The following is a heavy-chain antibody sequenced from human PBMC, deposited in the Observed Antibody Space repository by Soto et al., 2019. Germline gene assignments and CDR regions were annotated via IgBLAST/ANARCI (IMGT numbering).Heavy chain of an antibody. CDR2: ISYDGSNK. V-gene: IGHV3-30*18. Sequence: QVQLVESGGGVVQPGRSLRLSCAASGFTFSSYGMHWVRQAPGKGLEWVAVISYDGSNKYYADSVKGRFTISRDNSKNTLYLQMNSLRAEDTAVYYCAKALPYGDYVLNYYYYGMDVWGKGTTVTVSS. D-gene: IGHD4-17*01. J-gene: IGHJ6*04. CDR1: GFTFSSYG. CDR3: AKALPYGDYVLNYYYYGMDV.